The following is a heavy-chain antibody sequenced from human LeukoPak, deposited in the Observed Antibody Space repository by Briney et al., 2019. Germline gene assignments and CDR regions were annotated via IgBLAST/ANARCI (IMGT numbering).Heavy chain of an antibody. CDR3: ARHYDSSGYYFDY. V-gene: IGHV4-61*02. J-gene: IGHJ4*02. Sequence: ASETLSLTCTVSSGSISSGSYCWSWIRQPAGKGLEWIGRIYTSGSTNYNPSLKSRVNISVDTSKNQFSLKLSSVTAADTAVYYCARHYDSSGYYFDYWGQGTLVTVSS. D-gene: IGHD3-22*01. CDR1: SGSISSGSYC. CDR2: IYTSGST.